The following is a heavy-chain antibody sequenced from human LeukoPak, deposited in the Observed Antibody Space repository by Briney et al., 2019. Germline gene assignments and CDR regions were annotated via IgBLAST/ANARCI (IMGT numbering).Heavy chain of an antibody. V-gene: IGHV3-30*02. CDR2: IRYDGSNK. Sequence: GGSLRLSCAASGFTFSSYGMHWVRQAPGKGLEWVAFIRYDGSNKYYADSVKGRFTISRDNSKNTLYLQMNSLRAEDTAVYYCARDSRTYSGSSHFDYWGQGTLVTVSS. J-gene: IGHJ4*02. CDR3: ARDSRTYSGSSHFDY. D-gene: IGHD1-26*01. CDR1: GFTFSSYG.